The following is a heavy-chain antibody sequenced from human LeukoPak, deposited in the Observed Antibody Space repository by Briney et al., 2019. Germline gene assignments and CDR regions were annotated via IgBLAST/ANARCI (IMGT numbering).Heavy chain of an antibody. CDR1: GFTFSSYA. V-gene: IGHV3-23*01. Sequence: GGSLRLSCAASGFTFSSYAMSWVRQAPGKGLEWVSAISGSGGSTYYADSVKGRFTISRDNSKNTLYLQMNSLRAEDTAVYYCAKTLRGFYCGGDCYHDFDYWGQGTLVTVSS. J-gene: IGHJ4*02. D-gene: IGHD2-21*02. CDR2: ISGSGGST. CDR3: AKTLRGFYCGGDCYHDFDY.